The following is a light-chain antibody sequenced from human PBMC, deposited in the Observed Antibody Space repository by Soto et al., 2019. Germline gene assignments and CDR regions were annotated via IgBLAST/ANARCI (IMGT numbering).Light chain of an antibody. J-gene: IGLJ3*02. CDR1: SSNIGSHT. Sequence: QSVLTQPPSASGTPGQRVTISCSGSSSNIGSHTVNWYQQLPGTAPKLLIFSNNQRPSGVPDRFSGSKSCTSASLAVSGLQSEDDADYYCEAWDDSLNGWVFGGGTKLTVL. CDR3: EAWDDSLNGWV. V-gene: IGLV1-44*01. CDR2: SNN.